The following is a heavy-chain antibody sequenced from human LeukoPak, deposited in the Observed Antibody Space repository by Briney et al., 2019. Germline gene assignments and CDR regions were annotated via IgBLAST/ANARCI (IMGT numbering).Heavy chain of an antibody. J-gene: IGHJ4*02. CDR2: IYENGGTT. CDR3: AKGGLAAGFDY. D-gene: IGHD3-10*01. V-gene: IGHV3-23*01. Sequence: GGSLRLSCVGSGFTFRSHAMSWVRRAPEKGLEFVSGIYENGGTTYYADSVKGRFSISRGNSRNTLYLQMNGLRAEDTAVYYCAKGGLAAGFDYWGQGSLVTVSS. CDR1: GFTFRSHA.